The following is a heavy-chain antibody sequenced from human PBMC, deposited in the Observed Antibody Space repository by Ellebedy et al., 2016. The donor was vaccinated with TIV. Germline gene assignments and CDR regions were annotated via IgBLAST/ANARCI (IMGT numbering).Heavy chain of an antibody. Sequence: MPSETLSLTCGVYGGPFSGYYWSWIRQPPGKGLEWLGEINHSGSTNYNPSVKNRITMSVDTHREQFSLKLSSVTAADTAIYFCAGAYLGDPHWFDPGARGSRSSSLQ. CDR1: GGPFSGYY. J-gene: IGHJ5*02. D-gene: IGHD3-16*01. V-gene: IGHV4-34*10. CDR3: AGAYLGDPHWFDP. CDR2: INHSGST.